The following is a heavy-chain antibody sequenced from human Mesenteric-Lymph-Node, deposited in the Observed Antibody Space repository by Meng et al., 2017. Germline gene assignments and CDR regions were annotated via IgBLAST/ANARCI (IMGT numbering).Heavy chain of an antibody. CDR1: GFTFSSYE. D-gene: IGHD3-10*01. Sequence: GGSLRLSCAASGFTFSSYEMHWVRQAPGKGLEWVSYISTSGTTIYYADSVKGRFTISRNYLQMNSLRAEDTAVYYCARAFGTGSLASLDVWGQGTTVT. V-gene: IGHV3-48*03. CDR3: ARAFGTGSLASLDV. J-gene: IGHJ6*02. CDR2: ISTSGTTI.